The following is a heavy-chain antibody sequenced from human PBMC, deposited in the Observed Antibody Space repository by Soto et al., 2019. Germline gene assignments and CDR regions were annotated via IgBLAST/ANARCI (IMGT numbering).Heavy chain of an antibody. CDR1: GYTFTSSG. V-gene: IGHV1-18*01. Sequence: QVQLVQSGAEVKKPGASVKVSCKASGYTFTSSGMSWVRQAPGQGLEWKGWISAYTGSSEYAESFQGTVTMTTDRSTSTAYMELMSLRSDDTAVYYCARAFFYQGSDSRGYSFDAFDFWGPGTLVTVSS. D-gene: IGHD3-22*01. CDR2: ISAYTGSS. CDR3: ARAFFYQGSDSRGYSFDAFDF. J-gene: IGHJ3*01.